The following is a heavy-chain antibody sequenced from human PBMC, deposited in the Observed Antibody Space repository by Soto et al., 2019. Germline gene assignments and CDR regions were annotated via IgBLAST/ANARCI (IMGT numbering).Heavy chain of an antibody. V-gene: IGHV1-18*01. Sequence: QVQLVQSGAEVKKPGASVKVSCKASGYTFTSYGISWVRQAPGQGLEWMGWISAYNGNTNYAQKLQGRVTMTSDTSTSTADMELRSLRSDATSVYCCAIDPPPRDVWGPGTTVTVS. CDR2: ISAYNGNT. CDR3: AIDPPPRDV. CDR1: GYTFTSYG. J-gene: IGHJ6*02.